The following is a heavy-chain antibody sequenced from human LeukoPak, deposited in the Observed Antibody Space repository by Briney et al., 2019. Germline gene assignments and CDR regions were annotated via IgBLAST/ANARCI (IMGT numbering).Heavy chain of an antibody. D-gene: IGHD3-16*01. CDR2: MNPNSGNT. Sequence: ASVKVSCKASGYTFTSYDINWVRQATGQGLEWMGWMNPNSGNTGYAQKFQGRVTMTRNTSISTAYMELSSLRSEDTAVYYCARGHGRYVWGSYPKSDAFDIWGKGQWSPSLQ. CDR1: GYTFTSYD. V-gene: IGHV1-8*01. CDR3: ARGHGRYVWGSYPKSDAFDI. J-gene: IGHJ3*02.